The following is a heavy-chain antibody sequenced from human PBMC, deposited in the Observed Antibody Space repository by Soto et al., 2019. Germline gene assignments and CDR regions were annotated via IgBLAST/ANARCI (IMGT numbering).Heavy chain of an antibody. CDR1: GFTFSSYA. J-gene: IGHJ6*02. Sequence: DVQLLESGGHLVQPGGSLRLSCAASGFTFSSYAMSWVRQAPGKGLEWVSSVSAGGDMTYYSDSVKGRFTISRDNSNNTLLLQMNILRIEDTALYYCARGDRGGSGSPASYYYSGLDVWGQGTTVTVS. CDR2: VSAGGDMT. CDR3: ARGDRGGSGSPASYYYSGLDV. D-gene: IGHD3-10*01. V-gene: IGHV3-23*01.